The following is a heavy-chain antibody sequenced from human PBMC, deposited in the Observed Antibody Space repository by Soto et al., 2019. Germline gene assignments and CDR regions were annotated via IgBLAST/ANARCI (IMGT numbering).Heavy chain of an antibody. CDR1: GGSISSRDSY. Sequence: KPSETLSLTCTVSGGSISSRDSYWGWIRQPPGKGLEWIGSFHYSGSTYYNPSLKSRVTISVDTSKNQLSLRVTSVTAADTAVYYCARGFGRSHFDYWGQGTLVTAPQ. D-gene: IGHD3-16*01. J-gene: IGHJ4*02. CDR3: ARGFGRSHFDY. CDR2: FHYSGST. V-gene: IGHV4-39*01.